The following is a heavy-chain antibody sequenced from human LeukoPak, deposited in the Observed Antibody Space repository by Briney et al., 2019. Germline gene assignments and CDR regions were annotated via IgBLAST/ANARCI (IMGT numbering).Heavy chain of an antibody. CDR3: AREIYGSGTPPAFDI. CDR2: ISGSGGST. D-gene: IGHD3-10*01. CDR1: GSTFSSYA. J-gene: IGHJ3*02. V-gene: IGHV3-23*01. Sequence: PGGSLRLSCAASGSTFSSYAMSWVRQAPGKGLEWVSAISGSGGSTYYADSVKGRFTISRDNSKNTLYLQMNSLRAEDTAVYYCAREIYGSGTPPAFDIWGQGTMVTVSS.